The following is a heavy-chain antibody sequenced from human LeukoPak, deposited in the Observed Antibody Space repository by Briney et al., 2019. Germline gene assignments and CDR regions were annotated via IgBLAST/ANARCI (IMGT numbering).Heavy chain of an antibody. CDR1: GLTFDDYA. V-gene: IGHV3-9*01. J-gene: IGHJ4*02. D-gene: IGHD3-3*01. CDR2: ISWNSGSI. CDR3: AKGIRFLEWFFDY. Sequence: GGSLRLSCAASGLTFDDYAMHWVRQAPGKGLEWVSGISWNSGSIGYADSVKGRFTISRDNAKSSLYLQMNSLRAEDTALYYCAKGIRFLEWFFDYWGQGTLVTVSS.